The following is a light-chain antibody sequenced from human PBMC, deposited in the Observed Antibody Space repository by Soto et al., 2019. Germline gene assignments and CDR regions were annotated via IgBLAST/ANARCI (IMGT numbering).Light chain of an antibody. V-gene: IGKV3-15*01. CDR1: QSVGSN. CDR2: RAS. Sequence: ERVMTQSPATLSVSPGERVTLSFRASQSVGSNLAWYQQKPGQAPRLLIYRASTRATGISGSFSGSGSGTEFTLTISSLQSEDFAVYYCQQYNQWPITFGQGTRLEIK. CDR3: QQYNQWPIT. J-gene: IGKJ5*01.